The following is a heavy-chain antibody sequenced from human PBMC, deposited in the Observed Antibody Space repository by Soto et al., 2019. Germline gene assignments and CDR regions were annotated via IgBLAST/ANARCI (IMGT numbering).Heavy chain of an antibody. D-gene: IGHD6-19*01. CDR2: ISGSGGTT. Sequence: EVQLLESGGGLVQPGGSLRLSCAASGFTFSNYAMSWVRQAPGKGLEWVSAISGSGGTTYYADSVKGRFTFSRDNSKNTLYRQMNSLRAEDTAVYYCAKAANGWFSAFDIWGQGTMVTVSS. CDR3: AKAANGWFSAFDI. V-gene: IGHV3-23*01. CDR1: GFTFSNYA. J-gene: IGHJ3*02.